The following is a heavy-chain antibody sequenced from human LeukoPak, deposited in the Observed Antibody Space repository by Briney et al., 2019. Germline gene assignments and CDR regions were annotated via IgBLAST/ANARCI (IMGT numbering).Heavy chain of an antibody. D-gene: IGHD3-10*01. Sequence: GGSLRLSCAASGFTFSDYYMSWVRQAPGKGLEWVSCISSSGSTIYYADSVKGRFTISRDNAKNSLYRQMHSLRAEDTAVYYCARDVVAMVRGVIPPLQDWGPGALVTVS. J-gene: IGHJ4*02. V-gene: IGHV3-11*01. CDR1: GFTFSDYY. CDR2: ISSSGSTI. CDR3: ARDVVAMVRGVIPPLQD.